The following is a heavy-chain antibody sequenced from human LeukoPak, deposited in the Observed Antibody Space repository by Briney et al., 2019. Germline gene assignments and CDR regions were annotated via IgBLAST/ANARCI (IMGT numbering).Heavy chain of an antibody. CDR1: GFTFSSYA. CDR3: AKVGGYCSGGSCNADAFDI. J-gene: IGHJ3*02. Sequence: GGSLRLSCAASGFTFSSYAMSWVRQAPGKGLEWVSVISGSGGSTYYADSVKGRFTISRDNSKNTLYLQMNSLRAEDTAVYYCAKVGGYCSGGSCNADAFDIWGQGTMVTVSS. CDR2: ISGSGGST. V-gene: IGHV3-23*01. D-gene: IGHD2-15*01.